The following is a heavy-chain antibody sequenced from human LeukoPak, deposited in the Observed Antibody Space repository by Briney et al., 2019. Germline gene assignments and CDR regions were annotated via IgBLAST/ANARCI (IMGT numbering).Heavy chain of an antibody. CDR1: GYTFTGYF. CDR2: INPNSGGT. J-gene: IGHJ4*02. V-gene: IGHV1-2*02. D-gene: IGHD3-3*01. Sequence: ASVKVSCKASGYTFTGYFMHWVRQAPGQGLEWMGWINPNSGGTNYAQKFQGRVTMTKDTSISTAYMELSRLRSDDTAVYYCARGHYDFWRCYSYYFVYWGQGTLVTVSS. CDR3: ARGHYDFWRCYSYYFVY.